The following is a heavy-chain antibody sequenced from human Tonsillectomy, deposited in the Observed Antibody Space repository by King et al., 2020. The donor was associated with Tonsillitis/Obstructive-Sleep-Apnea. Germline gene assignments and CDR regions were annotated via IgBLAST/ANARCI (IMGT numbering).Heavy chain of an antibody. V-gene: IGHV3-23*04. CDR1: GFTFSSYA. CDR2: VSGSGGST. Sequence: VQLVESGGGLVQPGGSLTLSCAASGFTFSSYAMTWVRQAPGKGLEWVSTVSGSGGSTYYADSVKGRFTISRDNSKNTLYLQMNSLRAEDTAVYYCATTPYGSGTYFYFDYWGQGTLVTVSS. CDR3: ATTPYGSGTYFYFDY. J-gene: IGHJ4*02. D-gene: IGHD3-10*01.